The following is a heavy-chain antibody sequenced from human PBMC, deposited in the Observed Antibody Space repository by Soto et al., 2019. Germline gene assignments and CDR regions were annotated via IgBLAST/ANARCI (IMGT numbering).Heavy chain of an antibody. J-gene: IGHJ4*02. V-gene: IGHV3-23*01. CDR2: ISGSGGST. CDR3: AKDLIGGGFLEWLSLDY. D-gene: IGHD3-3*01. CDR1: EFTFSSYG. Sequence: GGSLRLSCVASEFTFSSYGISWVRQAPGKGLEWVSAISGSGGSTYYADSVKGRFTISRDNSKNTLYLQMNSLRAEDTAVYYCAKDLIGGGFLEWLSLDYWGQGTLVTVSS.